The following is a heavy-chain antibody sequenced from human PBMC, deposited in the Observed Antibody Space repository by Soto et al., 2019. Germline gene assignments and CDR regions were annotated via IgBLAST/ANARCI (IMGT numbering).Heavy chain of an antibody. CDR1: GFTFRSYS. D-gene: IGHD6-13*01. V-gene: IGHV3-21*01. CDR3: ASSPRIAAAGIGWFDP. CDR2: ISSRSYI. Sequence: GSLRLSWAASGFTFRSYSMNWVRQAPGKGLEWVSSISSRSYIYYADSVKGRFPISRDNAKNSLYLQMNSLRAEDTAVYYCASSPRIAAAGIGWFDPWGQGTLVTVSS. J-gene: IGHJ5*02.